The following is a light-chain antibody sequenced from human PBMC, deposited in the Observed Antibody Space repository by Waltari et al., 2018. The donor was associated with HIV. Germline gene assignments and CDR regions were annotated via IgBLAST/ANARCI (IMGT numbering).Light chain of an antibody. CDR1: QAISNS. Sequence: DIQMTQSPSSLSASVGDRVTITSRASQAISNSLAWYQQKPGKPPKLLLYAASRLESGVPSRFSGSRSGTDFTLTISSLQAEDVAVYYCQQYYSVPYTFGQGTKLEIK. J-gene: IGKJ2*01. CDR2: AAS. V-gene: IGKV1-NL1*01. CDR3: QQYYSVPYT.